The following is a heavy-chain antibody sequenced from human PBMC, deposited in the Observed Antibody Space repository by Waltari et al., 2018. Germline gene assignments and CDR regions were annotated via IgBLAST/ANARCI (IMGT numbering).Heavy chain of an antibody. V-gene: IGHV4-34*02. D-gene: IGHD3-10*01. CDR1: GGSFSGYF. J-gene: IGHJ5*02. Sequence: QVQLQQWGAGLLKPSQTLSLTCAVEGGSFSGYFWNWVRQPPGKGLEWIGGIDYSGSTNYNPSIKSRVTLSIDTSRKRFSLNLNSMTAADTAIYYCARSGFHGSGTPFDPWGRGTLVTVSS. CDR2: IDYSGST. CDR3: ARSGFHGSGTPFDP.